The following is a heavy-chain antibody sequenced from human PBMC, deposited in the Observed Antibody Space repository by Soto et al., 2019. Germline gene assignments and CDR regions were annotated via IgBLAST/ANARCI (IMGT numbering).Heavy chain of an antibody. V-gene: IGHV4-59*01. J-gene: IGHJ6*02. CDR2: IYYSGST. CDR3: ARDRLNYYDSSGYFNYYYYYGMDV. CDR1: GGSISSYY. Sequence: SETLSLTCTVSGGSISSYYWSWIRQPPGKGLGWIGYIYYSGSTNYNPSLKSRVTISVDTSKNQFSLKLSSVTAADTAVYYCARDRLNYYDSSGYFNYYYYYGMDVWGQGTTVTVSS. D-gene: IGHD3-22*01.